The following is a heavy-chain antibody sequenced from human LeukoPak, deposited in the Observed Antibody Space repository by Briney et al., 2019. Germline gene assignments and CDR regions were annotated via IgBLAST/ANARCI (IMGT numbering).Heavy chain of an antibody. CDR3: ARSGQGASYFDY. J-gene: IGHJ4*02. CDR2: MNQDGSEK. V-gene: IGHV3-7*01. CDR1: GFTFSSYW. Sequence: GRSLRLSCAASGFTFSSYWMNWVRQSPGKGLEWVAIMNQDGSEKYYVDSVKGRFTISRDNAKNSLYLQMNSLRAEDTAVYYCARSGQGASYFDYWGQGTLVTVSS. D-gene: IGHD3-16*01.